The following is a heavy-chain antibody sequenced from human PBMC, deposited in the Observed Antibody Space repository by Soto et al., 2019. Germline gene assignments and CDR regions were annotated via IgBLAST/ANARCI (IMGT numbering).Heavy chain of an antibody. D-gene: IGHD3-22*01. CDR2: ISPDGSST. CDR1: GFTLSGYW. Sequence: EVHLVESGGGLVQPGGSLRLSCEASGFTLSGYWMHWVRQVPGKGLVWVSRISPDGSSTTHADSVRGRFTISRDNAXNTLSLQMNSPRPALTAVYYCVTPRSDGSATPFDYWGQGTLVTVSS. V-gene: IGHV3-74*01. CDR3: VTPRSDGSATPFDY. J-gene: IGHJ4*02.